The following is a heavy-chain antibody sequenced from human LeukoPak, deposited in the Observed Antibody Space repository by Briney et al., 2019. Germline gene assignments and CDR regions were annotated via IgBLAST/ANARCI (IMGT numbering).Heavy chain of an antibody. CDR2: IYHSGST. D-gene: IGHD2-2*02. CDR1: GYSISSGYY. V-gene: IGHV4-38-2*01. J-gene: IGHJ5*02. CDR3: ARHLRYCSSTSCYSVWFDP. Sequence: SETLSLTCAVSGYSISSGYYWGWIRQPPGKGLEWIGSIYHSGSTYYNPSLKSRVTITVDTSKNQFSLKLSSVTAADTAVYYCARHLRYCSSTSCYSVWFDPWGQGTLVTVSS.